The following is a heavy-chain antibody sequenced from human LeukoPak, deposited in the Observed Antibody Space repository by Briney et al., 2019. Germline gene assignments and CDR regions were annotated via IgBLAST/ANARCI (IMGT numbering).Heavy chain of an antibody. CDR2: INHSGST. Sequence: SETLSLTCAVYGRSFSGYYWSWIRQPPGKGLEWIGEINHSGSTNYNPSLKSRVTISVDTSKNQFSLKLSSVTAADTAVYYCARGGRYCSSTSCYRLGGYFDYWGQGTLVTVSS. CDR1: GRSFSGYY. V-gene: IGHV4-34*01. CDR3: ARGGRYCSSTSCYRLGGYFDY. J-gene: IGHJ4*02. D-gene: IGHD2-2*01.